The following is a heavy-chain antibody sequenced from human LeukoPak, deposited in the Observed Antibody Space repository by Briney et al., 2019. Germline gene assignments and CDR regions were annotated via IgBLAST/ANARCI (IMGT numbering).Heavy chain of an antibody. V-gene: IGHV4-59*08. CDR1: GGSISTYY. CDR2: IYYSGST. D-gene: IGHD3-22*01. J-gene: IGHJ4*02. Sequence: SETLSLTCTVSGGSISTYYWNWIRQPPGKGLEWIGNIYYSGSTNYNPSLKSRVTILVDTAKNQFSLKLSSVTAADTAVYYCARHAYDDSGYWAYWGQGTLVTVSS. CDR3: ARHAYDDSGYWAY.